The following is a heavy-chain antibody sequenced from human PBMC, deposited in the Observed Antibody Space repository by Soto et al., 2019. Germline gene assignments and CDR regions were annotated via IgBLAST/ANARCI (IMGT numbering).Heavy chain of an antibody. J-gene: IGHJ5*01. CDR3: AKSRGVTGTTFNWFDS. V-gene: IGHV4-59*01. CDR1: GGSIGGYS. CDR2: ILYSGNT. D-gene: IGHD1-1*01. Sequence: QVQLQESGPGLVTPSETLSLTCTVSGGSIGGYSWNWIRQSPGRGLEWIGNILYSGNTNYNPSLESRVTRSVDTSKNQFSLKLTSVTAADTAIYYCAKSRGVTGTTFNWFDSWGQGTQVSVSS.